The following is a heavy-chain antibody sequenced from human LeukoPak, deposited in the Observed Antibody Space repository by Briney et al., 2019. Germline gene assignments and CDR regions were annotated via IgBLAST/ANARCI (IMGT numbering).Heavy chain of an antibody. J-gene: IGHJ6*03. Sequence: GGSLRLSCAASGFTFNSYAMHWVRQAPGKGLEYVSAISGNGGSTYYANSVKGRFTISRDNSKNTLYLQMGSLRDEDMAVYYCARGPGPTYYYYYYVDVWGKGTTVTVSS. CDR2: ISGNGGST. CDR3: ARGPGPTYYYYYYVDV. CDR1: GFTFNSYA. V-gene: IGHV3-64*01.